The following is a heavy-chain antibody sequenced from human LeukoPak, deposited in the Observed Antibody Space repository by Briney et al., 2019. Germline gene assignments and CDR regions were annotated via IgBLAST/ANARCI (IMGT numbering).Heavy chain of an antibody. D-gene: IGHD3-22*01. V-gene: IGHV3-7*01. CDR2: IKQDGSEK. J-gene: IGHJ4*02. Sequence: PGGSLRLSCAASGFTFSSYWMSWVRQAPGKGLEWVAHIKQDGSEKYYVDSVKGRFTISRDNAKNSLYLQMNSLRAEDTAVYYCTRSGYYDSSGYTPDYWGQGTLVTVSS. CDR3: TRSGYYDSSGYTPDY. CDR1: GFTFSSYW.